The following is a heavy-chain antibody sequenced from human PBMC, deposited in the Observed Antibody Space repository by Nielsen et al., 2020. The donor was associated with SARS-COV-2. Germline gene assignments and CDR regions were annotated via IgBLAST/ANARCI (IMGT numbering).Heavy chain of an antibody. D-gene: IGHD3-3*01. Sequence: ASVKVSCKVSGYTLTELSMHWVRQAPGKGLEWMGEFDPQDGGTTYAQKFQGRVTMTEDTSIDTAYLDLSSLTSDDTAMYYCATDSPIGVVIYALAHWGQGTPVTVSS. V-gene: IGHV1-24*01. CDR3: ATDSPIGVVIYALAH. CDR2: FDPQDGGT. J-gene: IGHJ4*02. CDR1: GYTLTELS.